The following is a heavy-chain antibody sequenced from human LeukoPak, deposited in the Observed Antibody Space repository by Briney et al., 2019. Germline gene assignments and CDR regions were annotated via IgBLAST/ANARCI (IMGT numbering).Heavy chain of an antibody. V-gene: IGHV4-4*07. D-gene: IGHD3-22*01. Sequence: PSESLSLTCTVSGGSISSDCWNWIRQPAGRGLEWIGRIYGSGSTNYNPSLKSRLTMSIDTSKNPFSRQLTSVTAADTAAYYCARRTYFSDTYFFDYWGQRTLVTVSS. CDR3: ARRTYFSDTYFFDY. J-gene: IGHJ4*02. CDR2: IYGSGST. CDR1: GGSISSDC.